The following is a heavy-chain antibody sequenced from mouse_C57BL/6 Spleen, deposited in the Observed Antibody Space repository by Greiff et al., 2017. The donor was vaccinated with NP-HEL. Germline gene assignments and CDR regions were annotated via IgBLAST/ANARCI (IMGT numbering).Heavy chain of an antibody. CDR1: GFSLTSYA. CDR2: IWTGGGT. V-gene: IGHV2-9-1*01. J-gene: IGHJ2*01. Sequence: VHLVESGPGLVAPSQSLSITCTVSGFSLTSYAISWVRQPPGKGLEWLGVIWTGGGTNYNSALKSRLSISKDNSKSQVFLKMNSLQTDDTARYYCARSRITTVVAGGYYFDYWGQGTTLTVSS. D-gene: IGHD1-1*01. CDR3: ARSRITTVVAGGYYFDY.